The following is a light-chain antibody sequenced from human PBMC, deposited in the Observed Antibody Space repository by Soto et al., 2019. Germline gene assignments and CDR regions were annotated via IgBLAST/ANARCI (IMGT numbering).Light chain of an antibody. V-gene: IGLV1-44*01. CDR2: SNN. CDR1: SSNIGSNS. Sequence: QSVLTQPPSVSGTPGQRVTISCSGSSSNIGSNSVSWYQHLPQTAPKLLIDSNNQRPSGVPDRFSGSKYGTAASLAISGLQSDDYTEYYCAAWHGRLNVLDFGVGTKVTVL. CDR3: AAWHGRLNVLD. J-gene: IGLJ2*01.